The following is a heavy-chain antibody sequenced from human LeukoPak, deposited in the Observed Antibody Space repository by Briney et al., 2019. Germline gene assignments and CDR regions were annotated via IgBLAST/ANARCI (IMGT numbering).Heavy chain of an antibody. CDR3: ARDIGSAYRNGLYYCFGMDV. J-gene: IGHJ6*02. D-gene: IGHD5-18*01. Sequence: ASVRVSSKASGYTFTDYYIHWVRQAPGQGLEWMGWINPNSGDTNYAQKFQGRVTMTRDTSISTAYVELSRLRSDDTAVYYCARDIGSAYRNGLYYCFGMDVWGQGTTVTVSS. CDR1: GYTFTDYY. CDR2: INPNSGDT. V-gene: IGHV1-2*02.